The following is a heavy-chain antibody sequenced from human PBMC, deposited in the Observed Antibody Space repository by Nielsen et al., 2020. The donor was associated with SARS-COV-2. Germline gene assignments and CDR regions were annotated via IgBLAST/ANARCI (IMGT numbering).Heavy chain of an antibody. V-gene: IGHV3-30*03. CDR2: ISYDGSNK. Sequence: GGSLRLSCAASGFTFGSYGMHWVRQAPGKGLEWVAVISYDGSNKYYADSVKGRFTISRDNSKNTLYLQMNSLRAEDTAVYYCATGGGYYYLTAFDIWGQGTMVTVSS. CDR1: GFTFGSYG. D-gene: IGHD3-22*01. J-gene: IGHJ3*02. CDR3: ATGGGYYYLTAFDI.